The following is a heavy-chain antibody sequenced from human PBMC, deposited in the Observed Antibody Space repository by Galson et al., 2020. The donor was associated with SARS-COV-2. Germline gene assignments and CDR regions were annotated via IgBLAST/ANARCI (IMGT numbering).Heavy chain of an antibody. CDR3: ARDPQYCSGGSCVPDYYYYYYMDV. Sequence: GESLKISCAASGFTFSSYSMNWVRQAPGKGLEWVSYISSSSSTIYYADSVKGRFTISRDNAKNSLYLQMNSLRAEDTAVYYCARDPQYCSGGSCVPDYYYYYYMDVWSKGTTVTVSS. V-gene: IGHV3-48*01. J-gene: IGHJ6*03. CDR2: ISSSSSTI. D-gene: IGHD2-15*01. CDR1: GFTFSSYS.